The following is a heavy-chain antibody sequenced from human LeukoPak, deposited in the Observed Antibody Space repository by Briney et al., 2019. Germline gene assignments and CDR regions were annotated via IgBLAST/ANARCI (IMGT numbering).Heavy chain of an antibody. CDR1: GGSISSNSNY. Sequence: PSETLSLTCTVSGGSISSNSNYWAWIRQPPGRGLEWIGSVSYGGSTYYSPSLESRVTISVDTSKNQFSLKLSSVTAADTAVYYCARGGDKVEMATISAFDIWGQGTMVTVSS. CDR2: VSYGGST. J-gene: IGHJ3*02. V-gene: IGHV4-39*01. D-gene: IGHD5-24*01. CDR3: ARGGDKVEMATISAFDI.